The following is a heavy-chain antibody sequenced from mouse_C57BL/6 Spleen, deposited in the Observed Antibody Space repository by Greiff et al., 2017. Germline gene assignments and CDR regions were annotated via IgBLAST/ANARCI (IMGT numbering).Heavy chain of an antibody. CDR2: ISSGSSTI. D-gene: IGHD2-3*01. V-gene: IGHV5-17*01. CDR3: ARSPDGYYPYYYAMDY. Sequence: EVMLVESGGGLVKPGGSLKLSCAASGFTFSDYGMHWVRQAPEKGLEWVAYISSGSSTIYYADTVKGRFTISRDNAKNTLFLQMTSLRSEDTAMYYCARSPDGYYPYYYAMDYWGQGTSVTGAS. CDR1: GFTFSDYG. J-gene: IGHJ4*01.